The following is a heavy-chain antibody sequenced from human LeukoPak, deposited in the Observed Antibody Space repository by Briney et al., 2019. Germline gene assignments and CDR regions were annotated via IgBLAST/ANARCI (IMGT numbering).Heavy chain of an antibody. CDR3: ARVPVAGTFPIGYMDV. CDR2: IYSGGST. CDR1: GFTVSSNY. J-gene: IGHJ6*03. Sequence: GGSLRLSCAASGFTVSSNYMSWVRQAQGKGLGWVSVIYSGGSTYYADSVKGRFTLSRDNSKNTLYLQMNSLRAEDTAVYYCARVPVAGTFPIGYMDVWGKGTTVTVSS. V-gene: IGHV3-53*01. D-gene: IGHD6-19*01.